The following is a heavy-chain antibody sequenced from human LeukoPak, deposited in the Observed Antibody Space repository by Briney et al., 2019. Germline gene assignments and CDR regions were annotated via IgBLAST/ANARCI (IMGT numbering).Heavy chain of an antibody. CDR3: ARHLLSSGYDCWFGP. CDR1: GGSLSSGGFY. Sequence: PSETLSLTCTVSGGSLSSGGFYWSWIRQHPGRGLEWIGYIHYSGSTYYNPSLKSRVTISVDTSKNEFSLRLSSVTAADTAVYYCARHLLSSGYDCWFGPWGQGTLVTVSS. J-gene: IGHJ5*02. D-gene: IGHD5-12*01. V-gene: IGHV4-31*03. CDR2: IHYSGST.